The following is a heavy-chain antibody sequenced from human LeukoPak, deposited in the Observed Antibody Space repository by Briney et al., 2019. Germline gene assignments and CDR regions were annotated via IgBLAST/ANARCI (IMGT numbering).Heavy chain of an antibody. CDR1: GFTFDDYG. CDR2: INWNGGST. Sequence: GGSLRLSCAAFGFTFDDYGMSWVRQAPGKGLEWVSGINWNGGSTGYADSVKGRFTISRDNAKNSLYLQMNSLRAEDTALYYCARDYDYVWGSYRWGYWGQGTLVTVSS. J-gene: IGHJ4*02. D-gene: IGHD3-16*02. V-gene: IGHV3-20*04. CDR3: ARDYDYVWGSYRWGY.